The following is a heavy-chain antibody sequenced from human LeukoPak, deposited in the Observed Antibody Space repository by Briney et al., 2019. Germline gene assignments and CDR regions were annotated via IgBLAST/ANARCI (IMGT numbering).Heavy chain of an antibody. CDR1: GFTLWNTY. CDR3: ARLHRRQFTAFDY. J-gene: IGHJ4*02. Sequence: GGSLRLSCAASGFTLWNTYMSWVPQAPGKGLEWVSAIYSEGSTYYLDSVRGRFTVSRDSSNNTLYLQMNSLRADDTAVYYCARLHRRQFTAFDYWGQGTLITVS. CDR2: IYSEGST. V-gene: IGHV3-53*01. D-gene: IGHD4-11*01.